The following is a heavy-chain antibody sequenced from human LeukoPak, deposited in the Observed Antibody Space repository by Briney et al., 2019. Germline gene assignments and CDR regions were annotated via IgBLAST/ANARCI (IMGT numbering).Heavy chain of an antibody. J-gene: IGHJ6*03. CDR3: AKYYDFWSGYYNAPRPYMDV. Sequence: GASVKVSCKASGYTFTGYYMHWVRQAPGQGLEWMGRINPNSGGTNYAQKFQGRVTMTRDTSISTAYMELSRLRSDDTAVYYCAKYYDFWSGYYNAPRPYMDVWGKGTTVTVSS. CDR1: GYTFTGYY. D-gene: IGHD3-3*01. CDR2: INPNSGGT. V-gene: IGHV1-2*06.